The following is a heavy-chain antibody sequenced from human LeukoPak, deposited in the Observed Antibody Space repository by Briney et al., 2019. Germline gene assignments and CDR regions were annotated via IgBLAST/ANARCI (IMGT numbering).Heavy chain of an antibody. CDR2: ISSSSSYI. V-gene: IGHV3-21*01. Sequence: KPGGSLRLSCAASGFTFSSYSMNWVRQAPGKGLEWVSSISSSSSYIYYADSVKGRFTISRDNAKNSLYLQINSLRAEDTAVYYCARYSSSALDYWGQGTLVTVSS. D-gene: IGHD6-6*01. J-gene: IGHJ4*02. CDR3: ARYSSSALDY. CDR1: GFTFSSYS.